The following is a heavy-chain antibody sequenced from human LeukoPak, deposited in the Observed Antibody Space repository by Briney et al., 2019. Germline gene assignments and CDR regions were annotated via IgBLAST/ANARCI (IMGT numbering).Heavy chain of an antibody. J-gene: IGHJ6*03. CDR3: ARGRQSWYYYYYMDV. CDR1: GGPFSGYY. V-gene: IGHV4-34*01. CDR2: INHSGST. Sequence: SETLSLTCAVYGGPFSGYYWSWIRQPPGKGLEWIGEINHSGSTNYNPSLKSRVTISVDTSKNQFSLKLSSVTAADTAVYYCARGRQSWYYYYYMDVWGKGTTVTVSS.